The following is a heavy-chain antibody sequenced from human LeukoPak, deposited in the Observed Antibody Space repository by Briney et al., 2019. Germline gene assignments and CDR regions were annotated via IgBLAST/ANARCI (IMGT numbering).Heavy chain of an antibody. J-gene: IGHJ4*02. CDR3: ARGYCSSTSCYKFDY. V-gene: IGHV1-69*02. CDR2: IIPILGIA. Sequence: RIIPILGIANYAQKFQGRVTITADKSTSTAYMELSSLRSEDTAVYYCARGYCSSTSCYKFDYWGQGTLVTVSS. D-gene: IGHD2-2*01.